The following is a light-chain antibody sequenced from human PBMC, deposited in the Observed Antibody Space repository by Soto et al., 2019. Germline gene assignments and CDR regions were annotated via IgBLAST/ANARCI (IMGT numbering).Light chain of an antibody. CDR2: DAS. V-gene: IGKV3-11*01. Sequence: EIVLTQSPATLSLSPGERATLSCRASQSVSSYVTWYQQKPGQAPRLLIYDASNRATGVPAMFSGSGSRTEFALTISSLEPEDFAVYYCQQRSNLPLTFGGGTKVEIK. J-gene: IGKJ4*01. CDR3: QQRSNLPLT. CDR1: QSVSSY.